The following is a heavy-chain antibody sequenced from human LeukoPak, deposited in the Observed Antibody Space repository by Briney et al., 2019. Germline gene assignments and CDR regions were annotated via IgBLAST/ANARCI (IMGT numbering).Heavy chain of an antibody. Sequence: SGPTLVNPTQTLTLTCTFSGFSLSTSGVGVAWIRQPPGKALEWLALIYLDDDKRYSPSLKSRLTITKDTSKSQVVLTMTNMDPVDTATYYCAHGPNGYSSSSRSLNFDYWGQGTLVTVSS. CDR3: AHGPNGYSSSSRSLNFDY. CDR1: GFSLSTSGVG. D-gene: IGHD6-6*01. J-gene: IGHJ4*02. V-gene: IGHV2-5*02. CDR2: IYLDDDK.